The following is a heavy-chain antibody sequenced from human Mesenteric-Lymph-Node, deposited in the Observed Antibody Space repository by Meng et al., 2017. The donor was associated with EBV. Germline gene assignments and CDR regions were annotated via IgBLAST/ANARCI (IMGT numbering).Heavy chain of an antibody. J-gene: IGHJ4*02. CDR1: GGDTSTGGKC. D-gene: IGHD5-24*01. CDR2: IYDSGST. CDR3: ARFVEMATNAYFDY. Sequence: QVIVSGKVKHSMNLSVTWAVSGGDTSTGGKCWRWTREAPGTGMEWLGYIYDSGSTYYNESLKSRVTISMARSKNKFSLMMNSVTDADTAVYYCARFVEMATNAYFDYWGGGILVTVSS. V-gene: IGHV4-30-2*01.